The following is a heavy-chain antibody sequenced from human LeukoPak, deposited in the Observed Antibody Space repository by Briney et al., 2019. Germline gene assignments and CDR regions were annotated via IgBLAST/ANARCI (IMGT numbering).Heavy chain of an antibody. J-gene: IGHJ4*02. CDR2: ISGSGGST. CDR1: GFTFSSYA. CDR3: AKDFTHRDILTGYYKGGSCLDY. V-gene: IGHV3-23*01. Sequence: PGGSLRLSCAASGFTFSSYAMSWVRQAPGKGLEWVSAISGSGGSTYYADSVKGRFTISRDNSKNTLYLQMNSLRAEDTAVYYCAKDFTHRDILTGYYKGGSCLDYWGQGTLVTVSS. D-gene: IGHD3-9*01.